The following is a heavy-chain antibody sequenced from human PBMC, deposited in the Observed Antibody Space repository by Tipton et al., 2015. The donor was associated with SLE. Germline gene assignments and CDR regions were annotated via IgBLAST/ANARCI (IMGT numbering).Heavy chain of an antibody. D-gene: IGHD3-10*01. J-gene: IGHJ6*02. CDR1: GGSISGYH. CDR3: ARQRLRLLSPLDA. CDR2: ISYTETT. V-gene: IGHV4-59*08. Sequence: TLSLTCTVSGGSISGYHWSWLRQPPGKGLEWIGYISYTETTKYNPSLESRVTISVDTSKNHFSLELTSVTAADTAVYYCARQRLRLLSPLDAWGQGTTVTVS.